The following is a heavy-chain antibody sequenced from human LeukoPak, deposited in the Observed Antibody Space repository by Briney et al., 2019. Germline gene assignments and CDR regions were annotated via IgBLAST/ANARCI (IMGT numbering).Heavy chain of an antibody. CDR2: ISSSSSTI. CDR1: GFTFSSYA. V-gene: IGHV3-48*01. D-gene: IGHD4-23*01. Sequence: GGSLRLSCAASGFTFSSYAMHWVRQAPGKGLEWVSYISSSSSTIYYADSVKGRFTISRDNTKNSLYLQMNSLRAEDTAVYYCARDYGGSEGVIFDYWGQGTLVTVSS. CDR3: ARDYGGSEGVIFDY. J-gene: IGHJ4*02.